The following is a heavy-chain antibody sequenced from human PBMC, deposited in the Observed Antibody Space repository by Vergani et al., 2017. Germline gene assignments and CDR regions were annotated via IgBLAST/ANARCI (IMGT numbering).Heavy chain of an antibody. CDR1: GFTFSSYW. CDR2: IKQDGSEK. V-gene: IGHV3-7*01. D-gene: IGHD3-10*01. J-gene: IGHJ5*02. Sequence: EVQLVESGGGLVQPGGSLRLSCAASGFTFSSYWMSWVRQAPGKGLEWVANIKQDGSEKYYVDSVKGRFTISRDNAKNSLYPQMNSLRAEDTAVYYCAATWQNMVRGVIPSWFDPWGQGTLVTVSS. CDR3: AATWQNMVRGVIPSWFDP.